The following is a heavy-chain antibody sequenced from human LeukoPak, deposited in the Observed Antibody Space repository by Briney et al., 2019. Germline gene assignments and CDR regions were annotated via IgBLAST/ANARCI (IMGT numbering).Heavy chain of an antibody. V-gene: IGHV3-66*01. CDR1: GFTVSSNY. D-gene: IGHD3-22*01. Sequence: PGGSLRLSCAASGFTVSSNYMSWVRQAPGKGLGWVSVIYSGGSTYYADSVKGRFTISRDNSKNTLYLQMNSLRAEETAVYYCARGDYYDSSGAFIYAFDIWGQGTMVTVSS. CDR2: IYSGGST. J-gene: IGHJ3*02. CDR3: ARGDYYDSSGAFIYAFDI.